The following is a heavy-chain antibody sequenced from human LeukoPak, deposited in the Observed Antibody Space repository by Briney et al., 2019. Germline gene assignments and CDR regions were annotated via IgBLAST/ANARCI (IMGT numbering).Heavy chain of an antibody. Sequence: VASVKVSCKASGYTFTSYGISWVRQAPGQGLEWMGWISAYNGNTNYAQKLQGRVTMTTDTSTSTAYMELRSLRSDDTAVYHCARDPPRIVVVVAATNYYGMDVWGQGTTVTVSS. D-gene: IGHD2-15*01. J-gene: IGHJ6*02. V-gene: IGHV1-18*01. CDR2: ISAYNGNT. CDR3: ARDPPRIVVVVAATNYYGMDV. CDR1: GYTFTSYG.